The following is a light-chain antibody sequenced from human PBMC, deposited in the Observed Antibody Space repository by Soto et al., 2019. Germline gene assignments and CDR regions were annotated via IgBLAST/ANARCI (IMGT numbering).Light chain of an antibody. J-gene: IGKJ2*01. CDR3: QQYATAPYT. V-gene: IGKV3-20*01. Sequence: ETVLTQSPGTLSLSPGEGANLSCRASQSVDSRYLAWYQQRPGQAPRLLISATSTRASGIPDRFSGSGSGTDFTLTISRLEPEDFAVYYCQQYATAPYTFGRGTTLEF. CDR1: QSVDSRY. CDR2: ATS.